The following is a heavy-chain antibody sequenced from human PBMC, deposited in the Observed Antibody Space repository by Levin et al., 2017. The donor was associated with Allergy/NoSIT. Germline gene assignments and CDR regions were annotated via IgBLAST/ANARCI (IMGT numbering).Heavy chain of an antibody. CDR3: AREFMASAAYFFDN. D-gene: IGHD2-15*01. CDR1: GFTFSNYG. J-gene: IGHJ4*02. CDR2: IWFDGINK. V-gene: IGHV3-33*01. Sequence: GGSLRLSCAASGFTFSNYGMHWVRQPPGKGLEWVASIWFDGINKYYADSVKGRFAISRDNSRSTLYLQMSSLRAEDTAVYYCAREFMASAAYFFDNWGQGTLVTVSS.